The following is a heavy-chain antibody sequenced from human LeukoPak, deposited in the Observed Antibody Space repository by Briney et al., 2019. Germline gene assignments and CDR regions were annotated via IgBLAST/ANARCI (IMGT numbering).Heavy chain of an antibody. D-gene: IGHD6-13*01. CDR3: ARGYTSSWYAWFDP. Sequence: GGPLRLSCAASGFTFSTYWMSWVRQAPGKGLEWVSSIKQDGSEKYYVDSVKGRFTISRDNAKSSLYLQMNSLRAEDTAVYYCARGYTSSWYAWFDPWGQGTLATVSS. CDR2: IKQDGSEK. CDR1: GFTFSTYW. J-gene: IGHJ5*02. V-gene: IGHV3-7*05.